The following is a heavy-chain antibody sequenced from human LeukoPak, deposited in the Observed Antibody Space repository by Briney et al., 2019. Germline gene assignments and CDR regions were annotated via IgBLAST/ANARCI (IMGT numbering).Heavy chain of an antibody. CDR2: FDPEDGET. J-gene: IGHJ6*04. CDR3: ARDLRATYDFWSGSAMDV. D-gene: IGHD3-3*01. V-gene: IGHV1-24*01. Sequence: ASVKVSCKVSGYTLTELSMHWVRQAPGKGLEWMGGFDPEDGETIYAQKFQGRVTITADESTSTAYMELSSLRSEDTAVYYCARDLRATYDFWSGSAMDVWGKGTLVTVSS. CDR1: GYTLTELS.